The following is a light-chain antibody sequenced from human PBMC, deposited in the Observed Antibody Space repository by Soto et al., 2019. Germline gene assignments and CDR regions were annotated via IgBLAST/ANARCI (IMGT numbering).Light chain of an antibody. CDR1: RSNIGDSA. CDR3: AAWDDSLNGLL. Sequence: QSVLTQPPSLSAAPGQRVTISCSGSRSNIGDSAVSWFQHLPGKAPKLLIYYDDLVPSGVSDRFSGSKSGTSASLTVSGLQSEDEADYYCAAWDDSLNGLLFGGGTKLTVL. J-gene: IGLJ3*02. CDR2: YDD. V-gene: IGLV1-36*01.